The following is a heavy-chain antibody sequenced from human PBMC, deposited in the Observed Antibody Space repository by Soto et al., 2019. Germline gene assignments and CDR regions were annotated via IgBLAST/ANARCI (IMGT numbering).Heavy chain of an antibody. J-gene: IGHJ4*02. CDR3: ARDIGTKGHYLLDY. CDR1: GFTFSRYG. Sequence: QVQLVESGGGVVQLGRSLRLSCAASGFTFSRYGMHWVRQAPGKGLEWVAVIWYDGSIQYYGDSVEGRFIISRDDSTNTLYLQMNGLRAEDTAIYYSARDIGTKGHYLLDYWGQGTLVTVSS. V-gene: IGHV3-33*01. CDR2: IWYDGSIQ. D-gene: IGHD2-8*01.